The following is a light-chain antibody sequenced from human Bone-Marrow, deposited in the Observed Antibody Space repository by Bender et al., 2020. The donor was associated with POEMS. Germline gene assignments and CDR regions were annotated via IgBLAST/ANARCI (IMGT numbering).Light chain of an antibody. CDR3: AAWEDSLNGWV. V-gene: IGLV1-44*01. Sequence: QSVLTPLPSASGTPGQRVTISCSGSSSNIGTNPVNWYQQLPGTAPKLLIYINNQRPSGVPDRFSGSKSGTSASLAISGLQSEDEADYYCAAWEDSLNGWVFGGGTKLTVL. CDR1: SSNIGTNP. CDR2: INN. J-gene: IGLJ3*02.